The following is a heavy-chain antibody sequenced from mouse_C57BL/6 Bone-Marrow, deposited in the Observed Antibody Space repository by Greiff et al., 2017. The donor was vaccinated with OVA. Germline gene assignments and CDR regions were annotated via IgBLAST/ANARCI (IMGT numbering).Heavy chain of an antibody. J-gene: IGHJ4*01. V-gene: IGHV2-5*01. CDR2: IWRGGST. Sequence: QVQLKESGPGLVQPSQSLSITCTVSGFSLTSYGVHWVRQSPGKGLEWLGVIWRGGSTDYNAAFMSRLSITKDNSKSQVFFKMNSLQADDTAIDSCAKNWGTWYAMDYWGQGTSVTVSS. CDR3: AKNWGTWYAMDY. D-gene: IGHD3-3*01. CDR1: GFSLTSYG.